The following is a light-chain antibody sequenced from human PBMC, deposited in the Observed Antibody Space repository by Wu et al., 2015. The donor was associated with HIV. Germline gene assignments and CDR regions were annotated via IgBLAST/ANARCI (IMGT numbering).Light chain of an antibody. CDR1: QSVGAY. CDR3: RQHSSWPPLT. CDR2: DAS. J-gene: IGKJ4*01. Sequence: EIVLTQSPATLSLSPGERATVSCRASQSVGAYVAWFQQKPGQAPRLLIYDASTRATGIPDRFSGSGSGTDFTLTISSLEPEDVAVYYCRQHSSWPPLTFGGGTKVEI. V-gene: IGKV3-11*01.